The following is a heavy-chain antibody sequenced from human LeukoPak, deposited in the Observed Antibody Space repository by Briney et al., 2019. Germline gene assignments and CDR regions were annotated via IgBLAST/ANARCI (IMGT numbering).Heavy chain of an antibody. Sequence: PGRSLRLSCAASGFTFDDYAMHWVRQAPGKGLEWVSGISWNSGSIGYADSVKGRFTISRDNAMNSLCLQMNSLRAEDTALYYCAKDIGAMEYYSYYGMDVWGQGTTVTVSS. CDR3: AKDIGAMEYYSYYGMDV. V-gene: IGHV3-9*01. CDR1: GFTFDDYA. CDR2: ISWNSGSI. D-gene: IGHD5-18*01. J-gene: IGHJ6*02.